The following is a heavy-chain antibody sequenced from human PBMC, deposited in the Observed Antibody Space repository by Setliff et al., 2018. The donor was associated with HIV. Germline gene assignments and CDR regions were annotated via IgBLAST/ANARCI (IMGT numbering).Heavy chain of an antibody. CDR2: VYYSGST. J-gene: IGHJ6*02. V-gene: IGHV4-59*11. Sequence: LSLTCTVSGGSLSNHYWSWLRQTPKNGLEWIGYVYYSGSTNYKPSFKSRVSISVDTSRNQFSLNLTSLTTADTAMYYCARFPVLGGMDVWGQGTTVTVSS. D-gene: IGHD1-20*01. CDR3: ARFPVLGGMDV. CDR1: GGSLSNHY.